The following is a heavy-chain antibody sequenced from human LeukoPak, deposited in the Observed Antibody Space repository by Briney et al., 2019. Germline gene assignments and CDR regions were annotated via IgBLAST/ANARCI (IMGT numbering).Heavy chain of an antibody. V-gene: IGHV4-59*01. Sequence: SETLSLTCTVSGGSISSYYWSWIRQPPGKGLEWIGYIYYSGSTNYNPSLKSRVTISVDTSKNQFSLKLSSVTAADAAVYYCARERGRFGVDIWGQGTLVTVSS. D-gene: IGHD3-16*01. J-gene: IGHJ4*02. CDR3: ARERGRFGVDI. CDR2: IYYSGST. CDR1: GGSISSYY.